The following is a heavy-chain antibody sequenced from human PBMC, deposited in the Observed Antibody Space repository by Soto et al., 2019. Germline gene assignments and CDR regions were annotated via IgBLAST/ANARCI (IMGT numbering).Heavy chain of an antibody. V-gene: IGHV3-74*01. Sequence: GSLRLSSADSGLRFSDSWMHWVRPVPGTGLVWIARINGDGSRTTYADPVKGRFTISRDNANNTLHLQLSSLRAEDKGVYYGARDPRFLEYNNLAPRSYGMDVWGQGTTVT. CDR3: ARDPRFLEYNNLAPRSYGMDV. CDR1: GLRFSDSW. CDR2: INGDGSRT. J-gene: IGHJ6*02. D-gene: IGHD3-3*01.